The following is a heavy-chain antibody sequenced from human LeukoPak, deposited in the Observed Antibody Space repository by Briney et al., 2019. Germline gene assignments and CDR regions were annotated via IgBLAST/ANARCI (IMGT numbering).Heavy chain of an antibody. J-gene: IGHJ4*02. Sequence: GGSLRLSCAASGFTFSSYWMSWVRQAPGKGLEWVANIKQDGSEKYYVDSVKGRFTISRDNAKNSLYLQMNSLRAEDTAVYHCARGLVIVDFDYWGQGTLVTVSS. D-gene: IGHD3-9*01. CDR2: IKQDGSEK. V-gene: IGHV3-7*01. CDR1: GFTFSSYW. CDR3: ARGLVIVDFDY.